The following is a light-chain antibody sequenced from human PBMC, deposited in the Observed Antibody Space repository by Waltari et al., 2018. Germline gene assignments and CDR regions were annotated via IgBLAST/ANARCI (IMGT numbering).Light chain of an antibody. CDR1: NSNVDILHL. V-gene: IGLV2-23*02. Sequence: QSALTQPASVSGSPGQSITISCTAVNSNVDILHLFSWYQHHPGSNPRLLIYEISHWPSGISNRFAGSKSGNTASLTISGLQPEDEADYFCCSFAGYGIYVFGSGTQVSVL. CDR3: CSFAGYGIYV. CDR2: EIS. J-gene: IGLJ1*01.